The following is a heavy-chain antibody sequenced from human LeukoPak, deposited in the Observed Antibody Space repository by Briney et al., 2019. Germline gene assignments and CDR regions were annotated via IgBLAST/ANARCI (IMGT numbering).Heavy chain of an antibody. D-gene: IGHD6-19*01. CDR2: MNPNSGNT. J-gene: IGHJ4*02. V-gene: IGHV1-8*03. CDR3: ARGTRIAVAGTSQRKKFDF. Sequence: ASVKVSCKASGYTFTSYDINWVRQATGQGLEWMGWMNPNSGNTGYAREFQGRVTITRNTSIDTAYMELSSLRSEDTAVYYCARGTRIAVAGTSQRKKFDFWGQGTLVTVSS. CDR1: GYTFTSYD.